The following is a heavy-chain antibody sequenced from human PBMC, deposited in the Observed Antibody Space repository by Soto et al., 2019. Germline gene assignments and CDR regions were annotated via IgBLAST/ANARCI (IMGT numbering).Heavy chain of an antibody. CDR2: IYWDDDK. V-gene: IGHV2-5*02. CDR3: APVRWYGRLGFDI. CDR1: GFSLSTSGVG. J-gene: IGHJ3*02. Sequence: QITLKESDPTLVKPTQTLTLTCTFSGFSLSTSGVGVGWIRQPPGKALEWLALIYWDDDKRDSPSLKSRLTVTKATSKNQVALTMTNTDPVNTATYYCAPVRWYGRLGFDIWGQGTMVTVSS. D-gene: IGHD2-15*01.